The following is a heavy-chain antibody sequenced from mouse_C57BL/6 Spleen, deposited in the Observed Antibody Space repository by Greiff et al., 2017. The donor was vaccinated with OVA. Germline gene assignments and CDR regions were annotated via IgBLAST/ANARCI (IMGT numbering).Heavy chain of an antibody. J-gene: IGHJ2*01. Sequence: QVQLQQPGAELVRPGSSVKLSCKASGYTFTSYWMHWVKQRPIQGLEWIGNIDPSDSETHYNQKFKDKATLTVDKSSSTAYMQLSSLTSKASAVDYYARNLLEDFDYWGQGTTLTVSS. V-gene: IGHV1-52*01. CDR1: GYTFTSYW. CDR3: ARNLLEDFDY. D-gene: IGHD2-10*01. CDR2: IDPSDSET.